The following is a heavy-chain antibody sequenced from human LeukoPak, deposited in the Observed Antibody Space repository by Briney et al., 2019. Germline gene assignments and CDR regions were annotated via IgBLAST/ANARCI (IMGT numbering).Heavy chain of an antibody. CDR1: GFILTELS. CDR3: VTDHYNNHGNFDF. V-gene: IGHV1-24*01. J-gene: IGHJ4*02. Sequence: ASVKVSCKVSGFILTELSVHWLRLAPGKGLEWTGSFDRETDETMYAHQLQGRLTMTEDRSADTAFLQLRSLTFEDTAVYYCVTDHYNNHGNFDFWGQGTPVAVS. D-gene: IGHD3-10*01. CDR2: FDRETDET.